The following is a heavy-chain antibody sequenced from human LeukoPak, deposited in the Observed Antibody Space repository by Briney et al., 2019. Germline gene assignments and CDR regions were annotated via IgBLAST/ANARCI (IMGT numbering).Heavy chain of an antibody. Sequence: GGSLRLSCAASGFTFSNHAMSWVRQAPGKGLEWVSSISGGGDRINYADSVKGRFTISRDNSRNTLYLQMNNLGAEDTAVYYCAKTPLLAGTIYFDYWGQGTLVTVSS. J-gene: IGHJ4*02. D-gene: IGHD6-19*01. CDR1: GFTFSNHA. CDR3: AKTPLLAGTIYFDY. V-gene: IGHV3-23*01. CDR2: ISGGGDRI.